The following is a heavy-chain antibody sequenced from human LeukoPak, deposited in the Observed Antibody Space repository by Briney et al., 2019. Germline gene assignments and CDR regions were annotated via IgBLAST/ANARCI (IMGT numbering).Heavy chain of an antibody. V-gene: IGHV4-31*03. CDR2: IYNSGSA. CDR3: ASRTSGMHYFEY. J-gene: IGHJ4*02. CDR1: GASISSGGYF. Sequence: SETLSLTCTVSGASISSGGYFWSWIRQHPGKGLEWIGYIYNSGSAYYNPSLKSRIIISVDTSKNQFSLKLSSVTAADTAVYHCASRTSGMHYFEYWGQGTLVTVSS. D-gene: IGHD1-26*01.